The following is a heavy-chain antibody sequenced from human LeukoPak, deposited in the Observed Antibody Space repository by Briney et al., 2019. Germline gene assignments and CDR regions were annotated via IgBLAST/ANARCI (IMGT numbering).Heavy chain of an antibody. V-gene: IGHV4-34*01. D-gene: IGHD3-10*01. CDR2: FNHSGGT. CDR1: GGSFSGYY. J-gene: IGHJ6*02. Sequence: SETLSLTCAVYGGSFSGYYWSWIRQPPGKGWEWIGEFNHSGGTNYNPSLKSRVTISVDTSKNQFSLKLSSVTAADTAVYYCARGRRQGYYGSGSYYNKLYGMDVWGQGTTVTVSS. CDR3: ARGRRQGYYGSGSYYNKLYGMDV.